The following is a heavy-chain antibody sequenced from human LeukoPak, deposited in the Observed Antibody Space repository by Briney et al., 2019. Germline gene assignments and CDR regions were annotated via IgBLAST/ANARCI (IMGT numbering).Heavy chain of an antibody. CDR3: ARDRQVVGATKYFDY. CDR1: GYTFTSYY. J-gene: IGHJ4*02. D-gene: IGHD1-26*01. Sequence: ASVKVSCKASGYTFTSYYIHCVRQAPGQGLEWMGIINPSGGTTTCAQKFQGRVTMTRDTSTSTVYMELSSLRSEDTAVYYCARDRQVVGATKYFDYWGQETLVTVSS. CDR2: INPSGGTT. V-gene: IGHV1-46*01.